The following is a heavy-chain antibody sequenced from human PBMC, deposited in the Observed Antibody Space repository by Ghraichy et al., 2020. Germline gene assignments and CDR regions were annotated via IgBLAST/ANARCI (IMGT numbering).Heavy chain of an antibody. V-gene: IGHV4-59*01. D-gene: IGHD2/OR15-2a*01. CDR1: GGSISGYY. CDR2: VHYSGST. Sequence: SETLSLTCSVSGGSISGYYWNWMRQSPGKGLEWIGYVHYSGSTDYNASLRSRVTISIDTSKNQFSLRLSSVTAADTAVYYCARGFDHTEYYLGWWFDPWGQGILVTVSS. J-gene: IGHJ5*02. CDR3: ARGFDHTEYYLGWWFDP.